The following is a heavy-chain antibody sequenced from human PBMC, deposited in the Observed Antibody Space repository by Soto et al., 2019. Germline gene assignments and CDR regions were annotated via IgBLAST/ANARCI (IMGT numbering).Heavy chain of an antibody. J-gene: IGHJ6*02. CDR2: VDPGDSST. V-gene: IGHV5-10-1*01. D-gene: IGHD1-26*01. Sequence: GESLKISCQGSGYSFTTYWISWVRQMPGKGLEWMGKVDPGDSSTNYSPSFRGHITISVDRSINTAHLQFSSLKAADTAVYYCARLEKWYYNYYGLDVWGQGTMVTVSS. CDR3: ARLEKWYYNYYGLDV. CDR1: GYSFTTYW.